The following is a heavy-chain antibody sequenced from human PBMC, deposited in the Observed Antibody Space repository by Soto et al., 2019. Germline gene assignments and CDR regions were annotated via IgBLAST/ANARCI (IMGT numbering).Heavy chain of an antibody. CDR3: ARRTVTGLHDSYYFDY. J-gene: IGHJ4*02. CDR2: IYYSGST. CDR1: GGSISSGGYY. Sequence: QVQLQELGPGLVKPSQTLSLTCTVSGGSISSGGYYWSWIRQHPGKGLEWIGYIYYSGSTYYNPSLKSRVTISVDTSKNQFSLKLSSVTAADTAVYYCARRTVTGLHDSYYFDYWGQGTLVTVSS. V-gene: IGHV4-31*03. D-gene: IGHD4-4*01.